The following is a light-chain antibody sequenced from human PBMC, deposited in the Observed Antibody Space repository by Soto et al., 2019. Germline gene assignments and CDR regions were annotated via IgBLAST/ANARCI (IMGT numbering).Light chain of an antibody. CDR1: QSVSSY. V-gene: IGKV3-11*01. J-gene: IGKJ1*01. CDR2: DAS. CDR3: QQRSNWLWT. Sequence: EIVLTQSPGTLSLSPGERATLSCRASQSVSSYLAWYQQKPGQAPRLLIYDASNRATGIPARFSGSGSGTDFTLTISSLEPEYFAVYYCQQRSNWLWTFGQGTKVDIK.